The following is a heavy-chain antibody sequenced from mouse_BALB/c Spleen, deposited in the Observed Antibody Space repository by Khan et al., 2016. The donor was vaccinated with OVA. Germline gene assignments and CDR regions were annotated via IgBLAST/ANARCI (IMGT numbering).Heavy chain of an antibody. CDR1: GYTFTTYW. CDR2: IDPSSDYT. Sequence: VQLQQSGAELAKPGASVKMSCKASGYTFTTYWMHWVKQRPGQGLEWIGYIDPSSDYTEYNQKFKDKATLTTDTSSSTAYMQLSSLTSEDSAVYYWERRGILGIFAYWGQGTLVTVSA. J-gene: IGHJ3*01. D-gene: IGHD2-14*01. CDR3: ERRGILGIFAY. V-gene: IGHV1-7*01.